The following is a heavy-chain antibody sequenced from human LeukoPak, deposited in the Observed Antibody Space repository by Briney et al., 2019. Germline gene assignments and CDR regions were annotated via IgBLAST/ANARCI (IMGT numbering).Heavy chain of an antibody. V-gene: IGHV1-69*04. CDR1: GYTFTSYA. D-gene: IGHD6-19*01. J-gene: IGHJ3*02. Sequence: SVKVSCKASGYTFTSYAIDWVRQAPGQGLECMGRINPILGIANYAQKFQGRVTITADKSTSIAYMELSSLRSEDTAVYYCARDFRGHVSGEQWLNAFDIWGQGTMVTVSS. CDR2: INPILGIA. CDR3: ARDFRGHVSGEQWLNAFDI.